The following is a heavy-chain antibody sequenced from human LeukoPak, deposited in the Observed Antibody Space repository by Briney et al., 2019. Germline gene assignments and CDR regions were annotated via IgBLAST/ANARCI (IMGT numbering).Heavy chain of an antibody. CDR2: IYSGGST. J-gene: IGHJ6*02. CDR1: GFTFSSNY. CDR3: ARAEGVAPPNYYYYGMDV. D-gene: IGHD2-15*01. V-gene: IGHV3-53*01. Sequence: PGGSLRLSCAASGFTFSSNYMSWVRQAPGKGLEWVSVIYSGGSTYYADSVKGRFTISRDNSKNTLYLQMNSLRAGDTAVYYCARAEGVAPPNYYYYGMDVWGQGTTVTVSS.